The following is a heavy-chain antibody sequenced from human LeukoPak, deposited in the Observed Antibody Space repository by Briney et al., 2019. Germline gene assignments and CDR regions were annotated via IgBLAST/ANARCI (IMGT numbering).Heavy chain of an antibody. J-gene: IGHJ4*02. CDR2: LNHSGST. D-gene: IGHD6-19*01. CDR1: GGSFSGYY. V-gene: IGHV4-34*01. CDR3: AREAGSGWYGGTRREFDS. Sequence: PSETLSLTCAVYGGSFSGYYWSWIRQPPGKGLEWIGELNHSGSTNYNPSLKSRVTISVDTSKNQFSLKLSSVTAADTAVYYCAREAGSGWYGGTRREFDSWGQGTLVTVSS.